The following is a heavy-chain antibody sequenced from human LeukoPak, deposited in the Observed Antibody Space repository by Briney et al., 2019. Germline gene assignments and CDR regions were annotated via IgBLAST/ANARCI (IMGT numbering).Heavy chain of an antibody. Sequence: SVKVSCKASGGTFSSYATSWVRQAPGQGLEWMGRIIPILGIANYAQKFQGRVTITADKSTSTAYMELSSLRSEDTAVYYCARGFSGTRGDYWGQGTLVTVSS. D-gene: IGHD6-25*01. CDR3: ARGFSGTRGDY. J-gene: IGHJ4*02. CDR1: GGTFSSYA. CDR2: IIPILGIA. V-gene: IGHV1-69*04.